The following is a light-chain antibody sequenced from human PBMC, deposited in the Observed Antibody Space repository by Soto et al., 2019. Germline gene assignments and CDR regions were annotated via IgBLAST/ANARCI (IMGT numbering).Light chain of an antibody. CDR1: QSVGNY. Sequence: EIVLTQSPATLSLSPGERATLSCRASQSVGNYLAWYQQKPGQAPRLLIYDVFNRATGIPARLSGSGSGTAFPPTISSLELEVFAVYYFLRRIVCPWTFGQGT. J-gene: IGKJ1*01. CDR2: DVF. CDR3: LRRIVCPWT. V-gene: IGKV3-11*01.